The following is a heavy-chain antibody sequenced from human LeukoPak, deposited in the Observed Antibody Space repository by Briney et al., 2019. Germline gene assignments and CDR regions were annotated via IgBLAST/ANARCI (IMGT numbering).Heavy chain of an antibody. CDR2: IIPIFGTA. D-gene: IGHD2-8*01. CDR1: GGTFGNYV. Sequence: ASVKVSCKASGGTFGNYVISWVRQAPGQGLEWMGGIIPIFGTANYAQKFQGRVTITADESTSTAYMELSSLRSEDTAVYYCARDLGYCTNGVCHTRFDYWGQGTLVAVSS. V-gene: IGHV1-69*01. J-gene: IGHJ4*02. CDR3: ARDLGYCTNGVCHTRFDY.